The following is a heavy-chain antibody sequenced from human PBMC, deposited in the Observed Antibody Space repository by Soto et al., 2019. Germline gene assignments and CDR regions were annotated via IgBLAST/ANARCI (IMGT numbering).Heavy chain of an antibody. J-gene: IGHJ4*02. D-gene: IGHD6-19*01. CDR1: GYTFTNYA. CDR2: ISAYNGNT. CDR3: ARAGSGWYWDFDY. V-gene: IGHV1-18*01. Sequence: ASVKVSCKASGYTFTNYAMHWVRQAPGQGLEWMGWISAYNGNTNYAQKLQGRVTMTTDTSTSTAYMELRSLRSDDTAVYYCARAGSGWYWDFDYWGQGTLVTVSS.